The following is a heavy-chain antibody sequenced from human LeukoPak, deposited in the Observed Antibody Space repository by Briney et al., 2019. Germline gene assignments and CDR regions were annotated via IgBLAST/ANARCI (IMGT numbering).Heavy chain of an antibody. CDR2: ISSSSSTI. CDR1: GFTFDDYG. J-gene: IGHJ3*02. D-gene: IGHD3-16*01. V-gene: IGHV3-48*04. CDR3: ARIRGGFFNAFDI. Sequence: GGSLRLSCAASGFTFDDYGMNWVRQAPGKGLEWGSYISSSSSTIYYADSVKGRFTISRDNAKTSLYLQMNSLRAEDTAVYYCARIRGGFFNAFDIWGQGTMVTVSS.